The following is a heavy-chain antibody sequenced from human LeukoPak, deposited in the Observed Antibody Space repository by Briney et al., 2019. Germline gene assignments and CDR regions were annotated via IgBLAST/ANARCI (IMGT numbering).Heavy chain of an antibody. D-gene: IGHD2-21*02. J-gene: IGHJ4*02. CDR1: GGSISSYY. CDR2: IYYGGST. V-gene: IGHV4-59*01. CDR3: ARVNPYCGGDCYPHYFDY. Sequence: PSETLSLTCTVSGGSISSYYWSWIRQPPGKGLEWMGYIYYGGSTNYNPSLKSRVTISVDTSKNQFSLQLSSVTAADTAVYYCARVNPYCGGDCYPHYFDYWGQGTLVTVSS.